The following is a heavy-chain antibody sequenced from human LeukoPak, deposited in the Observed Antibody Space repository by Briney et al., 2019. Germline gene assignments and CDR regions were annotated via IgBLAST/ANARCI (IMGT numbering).Heavy chain of an antibody. CDR2: MWYDGSNK. CDR3: AREDTALVIAY. CDR1: GFTFSSYG. V-gene: IGHV3-33*01. D-gene: IGHD5-18*01. Sequence: GGSLRLSCAASGFTFSSYGMHWVRQAPGKGLEWVAIMWYDGSNKYYTDSVKGRFTISRDNSKNTLYLRMNSLRVEDTAVYYWAREDTALVIAYWGQGTLVTVSS. J-gene: IGHJ4*02.